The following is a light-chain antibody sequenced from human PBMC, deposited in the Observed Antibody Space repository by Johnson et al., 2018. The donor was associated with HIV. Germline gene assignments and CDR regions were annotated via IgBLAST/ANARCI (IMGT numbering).Light chain of an antibody. J-gene: IGLJ1*01. CDR3: GTWDSSLSALYV. CDR2: EDD. Sequence: QSVLTQPPSVSAAPGQKVTISCSGSSSDIGKNHVSWYQQFPGTAPKLLVYEDDKRPSDIPDRFSGSKSGTSATLGITGLQTGDEADYYCGTWDSSLSALYVFGTGTKVTVL. CDR1: SSDIGKNH. V-gene: IGLV1-51*02.